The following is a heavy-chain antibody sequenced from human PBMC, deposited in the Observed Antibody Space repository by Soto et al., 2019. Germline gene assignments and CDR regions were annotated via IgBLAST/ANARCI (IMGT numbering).Heavy chain of an antibody. Sequence: QLQLQESGPGLVKPSETLSLTCTVSGGSISSSSYYWGWIRQPPGKGLEWIGSIYYSGSTYYNPSLKSRVTISVDTSMNHFYLKLSSVTAADTAVYYCARHVPSKWFGAFDIWGQGTMVTVSS. CDR2: IYYSGST. V-gene: IGHV4-39*01. J-gene: IGHJ3*02. CDR1: GGSISSSSYY. D-gene: IGHD3-10*01. CDR3: ARHVPSKWFGAFDI.